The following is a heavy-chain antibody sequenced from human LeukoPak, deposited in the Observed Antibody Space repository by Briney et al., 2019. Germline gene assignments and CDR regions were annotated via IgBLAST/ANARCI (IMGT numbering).Heavy chain of an antibody. V-gene: IGHV4-34*01. J-gene: IGHJ4*02. CDR2: INHSGST. D-gene: IGHD3-22*01. Sequence: SETLSLTCAVYGGSFSGYYWSWTRQPPGKGLEWIGEINHSGSTNYNPTLKSRVTISVDTSKNQFSLKLSSVTAADTAVYYCARVNYYDSSGSSSSIDYWGQGTLVTVSS. CDR1: GGSFSGYY. CDR3: ARVNYYDSSGSSSSIDY.